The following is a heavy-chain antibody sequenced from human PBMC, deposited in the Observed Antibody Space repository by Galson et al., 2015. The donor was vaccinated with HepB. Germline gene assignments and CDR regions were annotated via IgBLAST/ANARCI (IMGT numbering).Heavy chain of an antibody. V-gene: IGHV3-43*01. J-gene: IGHJ6*03. CDR2: LSWDGGST. Sequence: SLRLSCAASGFTFSSYAMHWVRQAPGKGLEWVSLLSWDGGSTYYADSVKGRFTISRDNSKNSLYLQMNSLRTEDTALYYCATDGGTVTTPGYYYYMDVWGKGTTVTVSS. CDR1: GFTFSSYA. D-gene: IGHD4-17*01. CDR3: ATDGGTVTTPGYYYYMDV.